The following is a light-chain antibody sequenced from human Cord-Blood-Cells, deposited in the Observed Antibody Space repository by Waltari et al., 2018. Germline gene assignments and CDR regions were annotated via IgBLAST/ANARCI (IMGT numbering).Light chain of an antibody. CDR2: WAS. J-gene: IGKJ2*01. CDR1: QSVLYSSNNKNY. CDR3: QQYYSTPT. Sequence: DIVMTQSPDSLAVSLGARAPINCKSSQSVLYSSNNKNYLAWYHQKPGQPPKLLIYWASTRESGVPDRFSGSGSGTDFTLTISSLQAEDVAVYYCQQYYSTPTFGQGTKLEIK. V-gene: IGKV4-1*01.